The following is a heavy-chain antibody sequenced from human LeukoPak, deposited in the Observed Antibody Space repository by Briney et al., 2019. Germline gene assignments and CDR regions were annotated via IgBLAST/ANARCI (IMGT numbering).Heavy chain of an antibody. CDR2: IYPGDSDT. CDR1: GYSFTSYW. J-gene: IGHJ6*02. D-gene: IGHD2/OR15-2a*01. Sequence: GESLKISCKGSGYSFTSYWIGWVRQMPGKGLEWMGIIYPGDSDTRYSPSFQGQVTISADKSISTAYLQWSSLKASDTAMYYCARLLFSRLAHYYYGMDVWGQGTTVTVSS. CDR3: ARLLFSRLAHYYYGMDV. V-gene: IGHV5-51*01.